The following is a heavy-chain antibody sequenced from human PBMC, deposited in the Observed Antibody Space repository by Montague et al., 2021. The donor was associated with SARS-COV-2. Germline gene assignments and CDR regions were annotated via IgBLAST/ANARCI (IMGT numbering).Heavy chain of an antibody. D-gene: IGHD3-22*01. CDR2: ISYDGSNK. CDR1: GFTVSSYA. V-gene: IGHV3-30-3*01. CDR3: ARDGSWYYDSSGYYYRPHLGGGASYFDY. Sequence: SLILSCAASGFTVSSYAMHLVRQAPGKGLEWVAVISYDGSNKYYXYSVKGRFTISRDNSKNTLYLQMNSLRAEDTAVYYCARDGSWYYDSSGYYYRPHLGGGASYFDYWGQGTLVTVSS. J-gene: IGHJ4*02.